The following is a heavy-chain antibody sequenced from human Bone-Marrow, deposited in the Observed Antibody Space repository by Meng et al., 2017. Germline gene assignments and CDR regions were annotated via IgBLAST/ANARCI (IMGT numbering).Heavy chain of an antibody. CDR3: ARTRRSGGVVPAAMDY. CDR1: GYTFTGYY. Sequence: VKCSCKASGYTFTGYYMHWVRQAPGQGLEWMGWINPNSGGTNYAQKFQGRVTMTRDTSISTAYMELSRLRSDDTAVYYCARTRRSGGVVPAAMDYWGQGTLVTVSS. D-gene: IGHD2-2*01. J-gene: IGHJ4*02. CDR2: INPNSGGT. V-gene: IGHV1-2*02.